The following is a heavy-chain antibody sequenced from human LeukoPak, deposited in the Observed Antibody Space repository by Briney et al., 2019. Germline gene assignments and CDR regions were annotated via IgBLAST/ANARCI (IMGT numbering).Heavy chain of an antibody. CDR1: GFTFSSYW. J-gene: IGHJ4*02. D-gene: IGHD5-18*01. V-gene: IGHV3-7*05. CDR2: IKQDGSEK. Sequence: GGSLRLSCAVSGFTFSSYWMSWVRQAPGKGLEWVANIKQDGSEKYYVDSVKGRFTISRVNAKNSLYLQMNSLGAEDTAVYYCARDGTYRGYSYGDYFDYWGQGTLVTVSS. CDR3: ARDGTYRGYSYGDYFDY.